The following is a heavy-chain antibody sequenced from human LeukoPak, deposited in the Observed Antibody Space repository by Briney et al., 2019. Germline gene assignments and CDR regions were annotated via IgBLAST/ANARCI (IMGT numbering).Heavy chain of an antibody. J-gene: IGHJ4*02. V-gene: IGHV3-48*02. Sequence: PGGSLRLSCVVSGFTLNSYSMNWVRQAPGKGLEWVSYFGWSGTTILYADSVRGRFTVSRDSAKNSLYLQMNSLRDEDSALYYCARDSGSGWSNDYWGQGTLVTASS. CDR2: FGWSGTTI. D-gene: IGHD6-19*01. CDR3: ARDSGSGWSNDY. CDR1: GFTLNSYS.